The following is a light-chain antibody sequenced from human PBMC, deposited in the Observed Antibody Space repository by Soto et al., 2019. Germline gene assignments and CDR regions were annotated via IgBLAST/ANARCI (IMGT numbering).Light chain of an antibody. J-gene: IGKJ1*01. CDR3: QQYNSDSGA. Sequence: DIQMTQSPSNLSGSVGDRVTIKCRASQTISSWVDWYQQKPGKAPKLLMDKASTLKSGVPSRFSGSGSGTDFTLTISSLHPDDFATYYCQQYNSDSGACGQGTKVDIK. V-gene: IGKV1-5*03. CDR2: KAS. CDR1: QTISSW.